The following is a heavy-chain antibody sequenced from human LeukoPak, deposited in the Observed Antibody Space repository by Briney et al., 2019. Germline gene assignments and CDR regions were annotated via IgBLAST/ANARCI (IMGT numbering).Heavy chain of an antibody. CDR1: GFTFSGSA. CDR3: ARWAQSSGYYHTHGAFDI. J-gene: IGHJ3*02. CDR2: IRSTANGYAT. D-gene: IGHD3-22*01. Sequence: GGSLRLSCAASGFTFSGSALHWVRQASGKGLEWVGRIRSTANGYATAYAASVKGRFTISRDDSKNTAYLQMDSLKAEDTAVYYCARWAQSSGYYHTHGAFDIWGQGTMVTVSS. V-gene: IGHV3-73*01.